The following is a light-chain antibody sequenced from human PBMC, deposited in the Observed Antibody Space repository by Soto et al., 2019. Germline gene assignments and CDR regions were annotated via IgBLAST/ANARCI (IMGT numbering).Light chain of an antibody. CDR3: SSYTSSSTVI. Sequence: QSALTQPASVSGSPGQSITISCTGANSDVGGYDFVSWYQQHPGKAPKLMIYGVKNRPSGVSTRFSGSKSGNTASLTISGLQAEDEADYCCSSYTSSSTVIFGGGTKLTVL. V-gene: IGLV2-14*03. CDR1: NSDVGGYDF. J-gene: IGLJ2*01. CDR2: GVK.